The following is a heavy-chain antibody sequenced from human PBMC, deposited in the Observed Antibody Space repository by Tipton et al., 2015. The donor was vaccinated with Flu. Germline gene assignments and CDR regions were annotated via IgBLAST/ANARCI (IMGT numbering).Heavy chain of an antibody. CDR1: GFSISSGYS. Sequence: GLVKPSETLSLTSAVSGFSISSGYSWGWIRQPPGKGLEWVGTVYYRGTTYYTPSLKSRVTISVDTSKNLFSLKLDSVTAADTAVYYCARGVPAAIGEAHFDYWGQGSLVTVSS. J-gene: IGHJ4*02. D-gene: IGHD2-2*01. CDR2: VYYRGTT. CDR3: ARGVPAAIGEAHFDY. V-gene: IGHV4-38-2*01.